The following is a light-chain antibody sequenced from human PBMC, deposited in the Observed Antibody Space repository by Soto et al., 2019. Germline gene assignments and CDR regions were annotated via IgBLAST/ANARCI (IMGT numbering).Light chain of an antibody. J-gene: IGLJ1*01. V-gene: IGLV2-8*01. CDR1: SSDVGGYNY. CDR2: EVS. CDR3: SSYAGSSYV. Sequence: LTQPPSASGSPGQSVTISCTGTSSDVGGYNYVSWYQQHPGKAPKLMIYEVSKRPSGVPDRFSGSKSGNTASLTVSGLQAEDEADYYCSSYAGSSYVFGTGTKVTVL.